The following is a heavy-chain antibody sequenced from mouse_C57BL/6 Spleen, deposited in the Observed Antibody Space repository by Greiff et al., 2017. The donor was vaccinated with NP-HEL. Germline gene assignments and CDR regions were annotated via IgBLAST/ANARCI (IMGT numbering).Heavy chain of an antibody. V-gene: IGHV1-42*01. D-gene: IGHD1-1*02. Sequence: DVQLQESGPELVKPGASVKISCKASGYSFTGYYMNWVKQSPEKSLEWIGEINPSTGGTTYNQKFKAKATLTVDKSSSTAYMQLKSLTSEDSAVYYCARGGSPYWYFDVWGTGTTVTVSS. CDR3: ARGGSPYWYFDV. CDR2: INPSTGGT. J-gene: IGHJ1*03. CDR1: GYSFTGYY.